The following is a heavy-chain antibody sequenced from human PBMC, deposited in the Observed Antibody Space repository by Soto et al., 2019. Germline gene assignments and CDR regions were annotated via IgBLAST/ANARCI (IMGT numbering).Heavy chain of an antibody. V-gene: IGHV1-3*01. CDR1: GYSFMTYG. CDR2: INPGNGNT. J-gene: IGHJ4*02. CDR3: ARVRMLWFGELSH. Sequence: QVPLVQSGAEAKKPGASVKLSCTTSGYSFMTYGLHWVRQAPGQRLEWMGWINPGNGNTEYSQNFQGRVTITRDTAARTVYMELSNLTSEDTAVYYCARVRMLWFGELSHWGQGTLVTVSA. D-gene: IGHD3-10*01.